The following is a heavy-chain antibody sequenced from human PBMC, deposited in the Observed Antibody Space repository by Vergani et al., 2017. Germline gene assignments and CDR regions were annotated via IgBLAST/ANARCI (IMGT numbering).Heavy chain of an antibody. CDR1: GFTFSSYS. J-gene: IGHJ4*02. CDR2: ISWDGGST. D-gene: IGHD3-16*01. CDR3: AKDHLGGFDY. V-gene: IGHV3-43D*03. Sequence: EVQLVESGGGLVQPGGSLRLSCAASGFTFSSYSMNWVRQAPGKGLEWVSLISWDGGSTYYADSVKGRFTISRDNSKNSLYLQMNSLRAEDTALYYCAKDHLGGFDYWGQGTLVTVSS.